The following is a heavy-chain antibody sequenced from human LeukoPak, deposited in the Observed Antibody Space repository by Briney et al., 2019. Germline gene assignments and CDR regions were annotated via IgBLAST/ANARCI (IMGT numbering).Heavy chain of an antibody. CDR2: IYYSGST. D-gene: IGHD1-14*01. CDR3: ARVPDDGDYYYYYYMDV. Sequence: SETLSLTCTVSGGSISSSSYYWGWIRQPPGKGLEWIGSIYYSGSTYYNPSLKSRVTISVDTSKNQFSLKLSSVTAADTAVYYCARVPDDGDYYYYYYMDVWGKGTTVTVSS. V-gene: IGHV4-39*07. CDR1: GGSISSSSYY. J-gene: IGHJ6*03.